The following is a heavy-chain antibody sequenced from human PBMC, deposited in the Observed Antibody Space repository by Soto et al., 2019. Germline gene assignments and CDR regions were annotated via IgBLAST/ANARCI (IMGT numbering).Heavy chain of an antibody. CDR2: IIPIFGTA. D-gene: IGHD3-10*01. CDR3: ARENRSIFYGSGSYYNFDY. Sequence: GASVKVSFKASGGTFSSYAISWVRQAPGQGLEWMGGIIPIFGTANYAQKFQGRVTITADESTSTAYMELSSLRSEDTAVYYCARENRSIFYGSGSYYNFDYWGQGTLVTVSS. V-gene: IGHV1-69*13. CDR1: GGTFSSYA. J-gene: IGHJ4*02.